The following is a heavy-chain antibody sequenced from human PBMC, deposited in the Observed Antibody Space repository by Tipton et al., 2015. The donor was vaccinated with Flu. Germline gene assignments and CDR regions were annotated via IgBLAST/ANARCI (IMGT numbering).Heavy chain of an antibody. CDR3: ARDKGAGTYTFDV. V-gene: IGHV1-46*01. J-gene: IGHJ3*01. CDR2: IYPAGGGI. CDR1: GYTFTSYN. Sequence: VQLVQSGAEMKKPGASVKVSCKASGYTFTSYNMHWVRQAPGQGLEWMGIIYPAGGGISYAQKFQGRVIMTRDRSTGTLHMELSSLRPDDTAMYYCARDKGAGTYTFDVWGQGTMITVSA. D-gene: IGHD1-1*01.